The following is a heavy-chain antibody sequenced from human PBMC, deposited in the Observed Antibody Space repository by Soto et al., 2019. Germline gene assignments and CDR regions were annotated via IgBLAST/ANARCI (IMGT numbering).Heavy chain of an antibody. CDR2: AYYSGAT. V-gene: IGHV4-59*01. CDR1: GGSFSRYY. D-gene: IGHD2-8*01. J-gene: IGHJ5*02. CDR3: ARDRSTYGGGGTGEVKENWFDP. Sequence: PWVTLCLTCSVSGGSFSRYYWSWIRQPPGKGLEWIGCAYYSGATGYNPSLQSRVTMAVDTTKNQVSLKLTTVTAANTAVYYCARDRSTYGGGGTGEVKENWFDPWGQGALVTVSS.